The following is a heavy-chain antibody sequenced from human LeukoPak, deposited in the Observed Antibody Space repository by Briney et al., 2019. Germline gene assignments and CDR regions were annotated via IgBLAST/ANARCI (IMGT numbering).Heavy chain of an antibody. D-gene: IGHD6-13*01. Sequence: GGSLRLSCAASGFTFSSYGMHWVRQAPGKGLEWVAFIRSDGSHKYSADSVKGRFTISRDNSKNTLFLQMNSLRAEDTAVYYCARGLIAAGDNWGQGTLVTVSS. CDR2: IRSDGSHK. J-gene: IGHJ4*02. CDR3: ARGLIAAGDN. CDR1: GFTFSSYG. V-gene: IGHV3-30*02.